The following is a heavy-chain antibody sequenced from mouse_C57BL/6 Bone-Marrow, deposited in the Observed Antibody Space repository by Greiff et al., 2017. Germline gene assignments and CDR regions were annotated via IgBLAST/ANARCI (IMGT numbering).Heavy chain of an antibody. J-gene: IGHJ3*01. Sequence: QVQLQQSGAELVKPGASVKMSCKASGYTFTSYWITWVKQRPGQGLEWIGDIYPGSGSTNYNEKFKSKATLTVDTSSSTAYRQLSSLTSEDSAVYYCARERIYYYGSFAYWGQGTLVTVSA. CDR2: IYPGSGST. V-gene: IGHV1-55*01. D-gene: IGHD1-1*01. CDR3: ARERIYYYGSFAY. CDR1: GYTFTSYW.